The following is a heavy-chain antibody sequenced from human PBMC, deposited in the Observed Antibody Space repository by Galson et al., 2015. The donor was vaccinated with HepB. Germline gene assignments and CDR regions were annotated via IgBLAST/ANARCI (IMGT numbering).Heavy chain of an antibody. CDR3: ARDRGSGSYQYFDY. J-gene: IGHJ4*02. D-gene: IGHD1-26*01. V-gene: IGHV3-7*03. CDR2: IKQDGSEK. CDR1: GFTFSSYW. Sequence: SLRLSCAASGFTFSSYWMSWVRQAPGKGLEWVANIKQDGSEKYYVDSVKGRFTISRDNAKNSLYLQMNSLRAEDTAAYYCARDRGSGSYQYFDYWGQGTLVTVSS.